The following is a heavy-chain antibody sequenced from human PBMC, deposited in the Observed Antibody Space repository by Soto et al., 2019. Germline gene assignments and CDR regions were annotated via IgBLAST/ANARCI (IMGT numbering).Heavy chain of an antibody. CDR1: GGSINSGGYY. V-gene: IGHV4-31*03. CDR2: IYYSGST. D-gene: IGHD3-3*01. Sequence: QVQLQESGPGLVKPSQTLSLTCTVSGGSINSGGYYWSWIRQHPGKGLEWMAYIYYSGSTYHNPSLKSRVTVSLDTSKNKFSLRLSSVTAADTAVYHCARGRAGFFWSGSSDNWFDPWGQGTLVTVSS. J-gene: IGHJ5*02. CDR3: ARGRAGFFWSGSSDNWFDP.